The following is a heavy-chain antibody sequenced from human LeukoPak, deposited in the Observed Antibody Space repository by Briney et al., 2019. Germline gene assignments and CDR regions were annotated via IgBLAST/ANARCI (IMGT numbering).Heavy chain of an antibody. J-gene: IGHJ6*03. V-gene: IGHV3-48*01. Sequence: GGSLRLSCAASGFTFSSYSMNWVRQAPGKGLEWVPYINSGSSTIYYADSVKGRFTISRENAKNSLYLQMNSLRAEDSAMYFCARGSGGGSGTYYYYYMDVWGNGTTVTVSS. CDR2: INSGSSTI. CDR1: GFTFSSYS. CDR3: ARGSGGGSGTYYYYYMDV. D-gene: IGHD3-10*01.